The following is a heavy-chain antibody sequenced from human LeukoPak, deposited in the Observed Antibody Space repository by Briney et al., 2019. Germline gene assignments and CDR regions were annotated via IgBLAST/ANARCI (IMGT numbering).Heavy chain of an antibody. CDR3: ARGYCSGGSCYSDYFDY. Sequence: ASVKVSCKASGYTFTSYGISWVQQAPGQGLEWMGWINPNSGGTNYAHKFQDRVTMTRDTSISTAYMDLSSLRSDDTAVYYCARGYCSGGSCYSDYFDYWGQGTLVTVSS. J-gene: IGHJ4*02. CDR1: GYTFTSYG. CDR2: INPNSGGT. D-gene: IGHD2-15*01. V-gene: IGHV1-2*02.